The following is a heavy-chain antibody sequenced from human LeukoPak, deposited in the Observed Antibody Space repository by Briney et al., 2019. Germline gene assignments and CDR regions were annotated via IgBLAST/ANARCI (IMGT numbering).Heavy chain of an antibody. Sequence: SETLSLTCTVSGGSIRSYYWSLIRQPPGEGLEGIGDIYYSGSTNYNPSLKSRVTISVDTSKNQFSLKLSSVPAADTAVYYCARVAIADSFDPWGQGTLVTVSS. CDR3: ARVAIADSFDP. D-gene: IGHD6-13*01. CDR2: IYYSGST. V-gene: IGHV4-59*12. J-gene: IGHJ5*02. CDR1: GGSIRSYY.